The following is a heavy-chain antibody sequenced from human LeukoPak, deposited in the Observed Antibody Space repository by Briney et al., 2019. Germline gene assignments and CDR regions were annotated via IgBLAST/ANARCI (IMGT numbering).Heavy chain of an antibody. V-gene: IGHV4-4*02. Sequence: SETLSLTCAVSGASISSYNCWGWVRQSPGKVLEWFEEIYRSGITNYNPSLKSRVTISVDKSKNQFSLKLKSVTAADTAVYYCARGASTVTGYFDYWGQGTLVTVSS. CDR3: ARGASTVTGYFDY. D-gene: IGHD4-17*01. CDR2: IYRSGIT. CDR1: GASISSYNC. J-gene: IGHJ4*02.